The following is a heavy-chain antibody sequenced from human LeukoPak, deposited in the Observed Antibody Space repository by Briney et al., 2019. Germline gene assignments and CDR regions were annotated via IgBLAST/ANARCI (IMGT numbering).Heavy chain of an antibody. CDR3: ARAVYCGGVCYSGAFDI. CDR2: IYYSGST. CDR1: GGSISSYY. V-gene: IGHV4-59*01. D-gene: IGHD2-21*02. Sequence: SETLSLTCTVSGGSISSYYWSWIRQPPGKGLEWIGYIYYSGSTNYNPSLKSRATISVDTSKNQFSLKLSSVTAADTAVYYCARAVYCGGVCYSGAFDIWGQGTMVTVSS. J-gene: IGHJ3*02.